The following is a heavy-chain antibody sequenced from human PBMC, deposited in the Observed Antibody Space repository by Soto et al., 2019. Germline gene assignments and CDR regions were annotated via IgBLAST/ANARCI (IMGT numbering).Heavy chain of an antibody. V-gene: IGHV3-23*01. CDR3: AKSPGNIVVVPASV. D-gene: IGHD2-2*01. CDR2: ISGSGGST. J-gene: IGHJ4*02. Sequence: ASGSTFSSYAMSWVRQAPGKGLEWVSAISGSGGSTYYADSVKGRFTISRDNSKNTLYLQMNSLRAEDTAVYYCAKSPGNIVVVPASVWGQGTLVTVSS. CDR1: GSTFSSYA.